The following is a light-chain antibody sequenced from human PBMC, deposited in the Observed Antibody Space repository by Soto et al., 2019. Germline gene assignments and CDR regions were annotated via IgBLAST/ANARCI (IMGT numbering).Light chain of an antibody. CDR1: SSNIGSNT. V-gene: IGLV1-44*01. J-gene: IGLJ2*01. CDR2: RNN. CDR3: AAWDDSLNGVL. Sequence: QSVLTQPPSASGTPGKRVTISCSGSSSNIGSNTVNWYQQLPGTAPKLLIYRNNQRPSGVPDRFSGSKSGTSASLAISGLQSEDEADYYCAAWDDSLNGVLFGGGTKLTVL.